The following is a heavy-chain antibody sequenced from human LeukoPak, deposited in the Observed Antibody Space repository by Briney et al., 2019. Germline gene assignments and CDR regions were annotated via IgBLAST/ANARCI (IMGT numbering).Heavy chain of an antibody. D-gene: IGHD6-13*01. V-gene: IGHV3-7*01. CDR3: ARDTSRGFDP. CDR2: IKDDGSQK. CDR1: GFNFVKYS. Sequence: PGGSLRLSCAPSGFNFVKYSMTWVRQVPGKGLEWVANIKDDGSQKYYVDSVKGRFTISRDNGKKSLYLQMNSLRGEDTAIYYCARDTSRGFDPWGQGTLVTVSS. J-gene: IGHJ5*02.